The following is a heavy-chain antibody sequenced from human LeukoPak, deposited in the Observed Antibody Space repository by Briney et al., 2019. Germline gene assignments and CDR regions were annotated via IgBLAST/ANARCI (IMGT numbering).Heavy chain of an antibody. D-gene: IGHD4-17*01. J-gene: IGHJ4*02. Sequence: GGSLRLSCAASGFTFSSYEMNWVRQAPGKGLEWVSYISSSGSTIYYADSVKGRFTISRDNAKNSLYLQMNSLRAEDTAVYYCARQGHGDPFDYWGRGTLVTVSS. V-gene: IGHV3-48*03. CDR3: ARQGHGDPFDY. CDR2: ISSSGSTI. CDR1: GFTFSSYE.